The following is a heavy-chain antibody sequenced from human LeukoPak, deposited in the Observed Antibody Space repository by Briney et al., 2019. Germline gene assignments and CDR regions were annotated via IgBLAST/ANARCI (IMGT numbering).Heavy chain of an antibody. V-gene: IGHV1-8*01. CDR2: INPNSGNT. D-gene: IGHD5-18*01. CDR1: GYTLTSYD. Sequence: RASVKVSCKASGYTLTSYDINWVRQATGQGLEWMGWINPNSGNTGYAQKFQGRVTMTRNTSISTAYMELSSLRSEDTAVYYCARGSYGYLGFDYWGQGTLVTVSS. CDR3: ARGSYGYLGFDY. J-gene: IGHJ4*02.